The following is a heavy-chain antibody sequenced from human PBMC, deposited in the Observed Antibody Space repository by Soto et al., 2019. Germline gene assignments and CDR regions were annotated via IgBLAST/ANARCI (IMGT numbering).Heavy chain of an antibody. CDR3: AHEDIAAAGTYGMDV. CDR1: GFTFISYE. Sequence: GGSLRLSCAASGFTFISYEMNWGRQAPGKGLEWVSYVSSSGSTIYYADSVKGRFTISRDNAKNSLYLQMNSLRAEDTAVYYCAHEDIAAAGTYGMDVWGQGTTVTVSS. CDR2: VSSSGSTI. J-gene: IGHJ6*02. V-gene: IGHV3-48*03. D-gene: IGHD6-13*01.